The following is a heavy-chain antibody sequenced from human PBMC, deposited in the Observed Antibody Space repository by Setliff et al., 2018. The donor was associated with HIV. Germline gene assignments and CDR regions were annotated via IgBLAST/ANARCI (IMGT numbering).Heavy chain of an antibody. CDR2: IYYSGST. Sequence: KPSETLSLTCTVSGGSIRSTSYYWGWIRQPPGKGLEWIGSIYYSGSTYYNPSLKSRVTISVDTPKNQFSLKVRSVTAAATAVYYCARHDGTYCGGDCYLLGYFDRWGRGTLVTVSS. D-gene: IGHD2-21*02. J-gene: IGHJ2*01. CDR3: ARHDGTYCGGDCYLLGYFDR. CDR1: GGSIRSTSYY. V-gene: IGHV4-39*01.